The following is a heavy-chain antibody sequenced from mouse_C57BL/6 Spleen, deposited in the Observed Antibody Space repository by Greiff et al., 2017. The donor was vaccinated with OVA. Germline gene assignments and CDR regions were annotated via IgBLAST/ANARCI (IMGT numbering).Heavy chain of an antibody. CDR3: ARSNWDGYYYAMDY. CDR1: GYAFSSYW. V-gene: IGHV1-80*01. Sequence: VQLQESGAELVKPGASVKISCKASGYAFSSYWMNWVKQRPGKGLEWIGQIYPGDGDTNYNGKFKGKATLTADKSSSTAYMQLSSLTSEDSAVYFCARSNWDGYYYAMDYWGQGTSVTVSS. CDR2: IYPGDGDT. D-gene: IGHD4-1*01. J-gene: IGHJ4*01.